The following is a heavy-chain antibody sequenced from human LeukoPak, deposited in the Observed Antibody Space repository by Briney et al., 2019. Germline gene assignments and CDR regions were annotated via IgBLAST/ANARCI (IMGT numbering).Heavy chain of an antibody. J-gene: IGHJ4*02. CDR1: GFTFSDYY. CDR3: ARAGQSDY. V-gene: IGHV3-11*01. CDR2: ISGGSRTI. Sequence: PGGSLRLSCAASGFTFSDYYISWIRPAPGKGLEWLSSISGGSRTINYADSVKGRFTTSRDNAKNSLYLQLNSLRADDTAVYYCARAGQSDYWGQGTLVTVSS.